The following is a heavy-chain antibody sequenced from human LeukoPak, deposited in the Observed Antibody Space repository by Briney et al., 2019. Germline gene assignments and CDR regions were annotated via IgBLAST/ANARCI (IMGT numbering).Heavy chain of an antibody. Sequence: PGGSLRLSCAASGFTFGHHWMTWVRQAPGKGLEWVATIKEDGSEKYYVDSVKGRFTISRDNAKSSLYLQMSSLRAEDMALYYCARGSGWFLYWGQGTLVTVSS. CDR1: GFTFGHHW. D-gene: IGHD6-19*01. CDR2: IKEDGSEK. V-gene: IGHV3-7*04. J-gene: IGHJ4*02. CDR3: ARGSGWFLY.